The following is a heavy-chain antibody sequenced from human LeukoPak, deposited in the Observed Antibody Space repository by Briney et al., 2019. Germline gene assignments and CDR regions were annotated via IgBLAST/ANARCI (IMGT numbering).Heavy chain of an antibody. J-gene: IGHJ4*02. Sequence: ASVKVSCKASGYTFTSYDINWVRQATGQGLEWMGWMNPNSGNTGYAQKFQGRVTMTRNTSISTAYMGLSSLRSEDTAVYYCARARGGYYDSSGYYYKDYWGQGTLVTVSS. CDR3: ARARGGYYDSSGYYYKDY. V-gene: IGHV1-8*01. D-gene: IGHD3-22*01. CDR2: MNPNSGNT. CDR1: GYTFTSYD.